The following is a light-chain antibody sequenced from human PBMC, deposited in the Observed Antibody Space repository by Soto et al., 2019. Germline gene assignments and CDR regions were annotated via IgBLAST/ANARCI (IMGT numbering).Light chain of an antibody. CDR2: DAS. CDR1: QRISRW. Sequence: DIQMTQSPSPLSASVGDRVTITCRASQRISRWLAWYQQKAGKVPKLLIYDASTLVSGVPSRFSGSGSRTEFTLTISSLQPDDFATDYCQQCTPGTIGQGTKVEIK. CDR3: QQCTPGT. V-gene: IGKV1-5*01. J-gene: IGKJ1*01.